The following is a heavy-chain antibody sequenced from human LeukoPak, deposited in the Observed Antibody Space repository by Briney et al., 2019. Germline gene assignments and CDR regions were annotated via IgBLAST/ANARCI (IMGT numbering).Heavy chain of an antibody. J-gene: IGHJ4*02. Sequence: GGSLRLSCGASGLTFRTYAMSWVRQAPGKGLEWVSGISDGGGRTFYAESVKGRFTVSRDNSKNTLYLRMNSLRAEDTAIYYCTKNQILDDTGSWYAYWGQGTLVTVSS. V-gene: IGHV3-23*01. CDR2: ISDGGGRT. CDR3: TKNQILDDTGSWYAY. CDR1: GLTFRTYA. D-gene: IGHD6-13*01.